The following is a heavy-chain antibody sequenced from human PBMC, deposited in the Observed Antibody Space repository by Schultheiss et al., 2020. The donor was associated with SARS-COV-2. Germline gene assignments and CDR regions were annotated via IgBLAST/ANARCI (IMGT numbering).Heavy chain of an antibody. CDR2: ISYDGSNK. V-gene: IGHV3-30*14. J-gene: IGHJ6*02. Sequence: GGSLRLSCAASGFTFSSYAMHWVRQAPGKGLEWVAVISYDGSNKYYADSVKGRFTISRDNSKNTLYLQMNSLRAGDTAVYYCARDRGDYYYGMDVWGQGTTVTVSS. CDR1: GFTFSSYA. CDR3: ARDRGDYYYGMDV. D-gene: IGHD3-10*01.